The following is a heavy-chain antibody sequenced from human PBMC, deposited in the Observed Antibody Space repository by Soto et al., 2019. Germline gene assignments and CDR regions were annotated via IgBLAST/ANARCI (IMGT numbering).Heavy chain of an antibody. CDR3: ARHQIRADYDILTGYSNYNWFDP. J-gene: IGHJ5*02. D-gene: IGHD3-9*01. CDR1: GGSISSSSYY. CDR2: IYYSGST. V-gene: IGHV4-39*01. Sequence: PSETLSLTCTVSGGSISSSSYYWGWIRQPPGKGLEWIGSIYYSGSTYYNPSLKSRVTISVDTSKNHFSLKLSSVTAADTAVYYCARHQIRADYDILTGYSNYNWFDPWGQGTLVTVSS.